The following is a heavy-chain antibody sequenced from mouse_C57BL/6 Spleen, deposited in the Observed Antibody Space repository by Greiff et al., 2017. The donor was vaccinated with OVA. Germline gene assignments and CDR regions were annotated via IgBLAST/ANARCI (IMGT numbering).Heavy chain of an antibody. Sequence: QVQLQQSGAELARPGASVKLSCKASGYTFTSYGISWVKQRTGQGLEWIGEIYPRSGNTYYNEKFKGKATLTADKSSSTAYMELRSLTSEDSAVYFWARSGYDYGWYFDVWGTGTTVTVSS. D-gene: IGHD2-4*01. CDR1: GYTFTSYG. J-gene: IGHJ1*03. V-gene: IGHV1-81*01. CDR3: ARSGYDYGWYFDV. CDR2: IYPRSGNT.